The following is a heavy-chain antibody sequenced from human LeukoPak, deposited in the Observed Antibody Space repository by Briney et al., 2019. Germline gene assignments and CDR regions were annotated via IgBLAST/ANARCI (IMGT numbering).Heavy chain of an antibody. CDR2: INPNSGGT. CDR3: ARACLVYDSSGYYSH. CDR1: GYTFTGYY. Sequence: GSVKVSCKASGYTFTGYYMHWVRQAPGQGLEWMGRINPNSGGTNYAQKFQGRVTMTRDTSISTAYMELSRLRSDDTAVYYCARACLVYDSSGYYSHWGQGTLLTVSS. J-gene: IGHJ4*02. D-gene: IGHD3-22*01. V-gene: IGHV1-2*06.